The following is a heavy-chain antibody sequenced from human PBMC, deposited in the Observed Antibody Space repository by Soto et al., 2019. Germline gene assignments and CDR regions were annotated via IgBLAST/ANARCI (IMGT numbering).Heavy chain of an antibody. D-gene: IGHD1-7*01. CDR1: GFTFSSYG. Sequence: EVQLLESGGGLVQPGGSLRLSCAASGFTFSSYGMTWVRQAPGKGLEWVSFSSATGAGTYYADSVKGRFTISRDNYKNTLYLQMTSLRADETAVYYCAKDRRAGGNYGFYSDFWGQGALVIVSS. CDR2: SSATGAGT. CDR3: AKDRRAGGNYGFYSDF. V-gene: IGHV3-23*01. J-gene: IGHJ4*02.